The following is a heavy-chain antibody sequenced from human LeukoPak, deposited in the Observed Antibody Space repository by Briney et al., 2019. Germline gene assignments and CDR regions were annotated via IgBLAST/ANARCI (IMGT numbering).Heavy chain of an antibody. J-gene: IGHJ3*02. D-gene: IGHD1-1*01. CDR2: IYYSGST. CDR3: ARGYPQDAFDI. CDR1: GGSISSYY. Sequence: SETLSLTCTVSGGSISSYYWSWIRQPPGKGLEWIGYIYYSGSTNYNPSLKSRVAISVDRSKNQFSLKLSSVTAADTAVYYYARGYPQDAFDIWGQGTMVTVSS. V-gene: IGHV4-59*12.